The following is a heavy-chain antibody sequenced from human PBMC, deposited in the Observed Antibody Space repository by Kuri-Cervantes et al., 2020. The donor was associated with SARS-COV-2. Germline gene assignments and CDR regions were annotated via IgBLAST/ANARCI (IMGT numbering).Heavy chain of an antibody. CDR1: GDSINNHY. Sequence: SETLSLTCTVSGDSINNHYWSWIRQPPGKGLEWIGFVYYSGSSKYNPSLKSRVTISVDTSKNQFSLKLSSVTAADTAVYYCARVIPGGYYGSGSYYNTQFGGYMDVWGKGTTVTVSS. V-gene: IGHV4-59*11. CDR3: ARVIPGGYYGSGSYYNTQFGGYMDV. J-gene: IGHJ6*03. CDR2: VYYSGSS. D-gene: IGHD3-10*01.